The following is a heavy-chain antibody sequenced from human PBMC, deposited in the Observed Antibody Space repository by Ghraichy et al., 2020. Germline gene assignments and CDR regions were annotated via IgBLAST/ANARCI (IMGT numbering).Heavy chain of an antibody. CDR1: GGSFSGYY. Sequence: SETLSLTCAVYGGSFSGYYWSWIRQPPGKGLEWIGEINHSGSTNYNPSLKSRVTISVDTSKNQFSLKLSCVTAADTAVYYCARGRGAVYYYYGMDVWGQGTTVTVSS. CDR2: INHSGST. CDR3: ARGRGAVYYYYGMDV. J-gene: IGHJ6*02. D-gene: IGHD3-10*01. V-gene: IGHV4-34*01.